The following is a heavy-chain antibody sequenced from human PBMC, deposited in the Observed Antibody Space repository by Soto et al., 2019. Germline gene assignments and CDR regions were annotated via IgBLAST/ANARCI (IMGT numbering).Heavy chain of an antibody. V-gene: IGHV2-5*02. Sequence: QITLKESGPTLVKPTQTLTLTCTFSGFSLSSTRVAVGWIRQPPGKALEWLALIYWDDDKRYSPFLKSRLTITKDTSKNQVVLTMTNMDPVDTATYYCAHNVVAGLGYRFDYWGQGTLVTVSS. CDR3: AHNVVAGLGYRFDY. CDR1: GFSLSSTRVA. D-gene: IGHD6-19*01. J-gene: IGHJ4*02. CDR2: IYWDDDK.